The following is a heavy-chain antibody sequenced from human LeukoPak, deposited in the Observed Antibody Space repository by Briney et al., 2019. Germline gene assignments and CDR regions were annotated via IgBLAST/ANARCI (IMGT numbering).Heavy chain of an antibody. J-gene: IGHJ4*02. CDR2: IIPIFGTA. Sequence: GSSVKVSCKASGGTFSSYAISWGRQAPGQGRERVGGIIPIFGTANYAQNFQGRVTIPADESTNTAYMELTSLRSEDTAVYYCARAHNWNSPMDYWPQGTLVPVPS. V-gene: IGHV1-69*01. CDR3: ARAHNWNSPMDY. D-gene: IGHD1-1*01. CDR1: GGTFSSYA.